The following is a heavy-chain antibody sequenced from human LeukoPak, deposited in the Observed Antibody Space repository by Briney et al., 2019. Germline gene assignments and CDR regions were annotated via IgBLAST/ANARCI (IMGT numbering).Heavy chain of an antibody. V-gene: IGHV3-30*18. Sequence: GGSLRLSCEVSGFIFSSYGVHWVRQAPGKGLEWVAVISYDGSDKYYADSVKGRFTISRDNSKNTLYLQMDSMRAEDTAVYFCAKDVFRWAFDIWGQGTMVTVSA. J-gene: IGHJ3*02. CDR3: AKDVFRWAFDI. CDR1: GFIFSSYG. D-gene: IGHD5-24*01. CDR2: ISYDGSDK.